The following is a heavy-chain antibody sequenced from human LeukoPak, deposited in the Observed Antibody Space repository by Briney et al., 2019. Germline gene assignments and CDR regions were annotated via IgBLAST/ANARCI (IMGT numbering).Heavy chain of an antibody. J-gene: IGHJ4*02. CDR2: ISAYNGNT. D-gene: IGHD3-3*01. CDR1: GYTFTSYG. V-gene: IGHV1-18*01. Sequence: GASVKVFCKASGYTFTSYGISWVRQAPGQGLEWMGWISAYNGNTNYAQKLQGRVTMTTDTSTSTAYMELRSLRSDDTAVYYCAREGHTIFGVVIINEGNYWGQGTLVTVSS. CDR3: AREGHTIFGVVIINEGNY.